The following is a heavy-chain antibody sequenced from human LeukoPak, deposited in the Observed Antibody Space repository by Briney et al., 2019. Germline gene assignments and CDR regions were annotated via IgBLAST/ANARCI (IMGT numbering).Heavy chain of an antibody. Sequence: GASVKVSCKASGYTFTSYYMHWVRQAPGQGLEWMGIINPSGGSTSYAQKFQGRVTMTRDTSISTAYMELSRLRSDDTAVYYCAREGPYYYDSSGYYPWGQGTLVTVSS. V-gene: IGHV1-46*01. CDR3: AREGPYYYDSSGYYP. CDR1: GYTFTSYY. J-gene: IGHJ5*02. CDR2: INPSGGST. D-gene: IGHD3-22*01.